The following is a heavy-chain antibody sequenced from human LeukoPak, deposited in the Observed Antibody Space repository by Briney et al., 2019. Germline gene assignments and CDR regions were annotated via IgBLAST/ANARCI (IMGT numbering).Heavy chain of an antibody. J-gene: IGHJ4*02. V-gene: IGHV3-49*04. CDR1: GFAFDDFA. Sequence: GQSLRLSCTTSGFAFDDFAMSWVRQPAGKGLEWVGFIRRRAYGGAAEYAASVKGRFIISRDDSKGIAYLKMNSLKTEDTAVYYCSRNGLVDFDYWGQGSRVIVSP. CDR2: IRRRAYGGAA. CDR3: SRNGLVDFDY.